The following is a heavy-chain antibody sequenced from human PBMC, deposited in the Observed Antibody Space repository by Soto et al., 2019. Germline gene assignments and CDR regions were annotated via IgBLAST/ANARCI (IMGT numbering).Heavy chain of an antibody. CDR1: GGSISSGDYY. Sequence: SENLSLTCTVSGGSISSGDYYWRWIRQHPGKGLERIGYIYYSGSTYYNPSLKSRVTISVDTSKNQFSLKLSSVTAADTAVYYCARGGTVLRYFQAGYYGMDVWGQGTTVTVSS. D-gene: IGHD3-9*01. CDR3: ARGGTVLRYFQAGYYGMDV. V-gene: IGHV4-30-4*01. CDR2: IYYSGST. J-gene: IGHJ6*02.